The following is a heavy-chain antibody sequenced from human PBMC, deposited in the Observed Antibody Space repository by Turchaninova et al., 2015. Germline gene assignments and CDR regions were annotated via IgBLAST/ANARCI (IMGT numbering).Heavy chain of an antibody. CDR1: GGSISGIGSY. J-gene: IGHJ4*02. V-gene: IGHV4-39*01. CDR3: ARSEYRSGWPDY. D-gene: IGHD6-19*01. CDR2: IYYSGST. Sequence: QVQLQESGPGLVKPSETLSLTCTVSGGSISGIGSYWGLIRQPPGKGLEWIGNIYYSGSTYYNPSLKSRVTISVYTSKNQFSLTLRSVTAADTAVYYCARSEYRSGWPDYWGQGTLVTVSS.